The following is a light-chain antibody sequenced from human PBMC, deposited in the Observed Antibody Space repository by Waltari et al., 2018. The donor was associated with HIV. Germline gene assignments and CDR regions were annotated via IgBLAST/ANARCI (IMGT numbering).Light chain of an antibody. V-gene: IGLV2-8*01. CDR1: SSDVGGYNY. Sequence: SALTPPPSASGSPGKSVPIPCTGTSSDVGGYNYVSWYQHHPRKAPKLMIYEVSKRPSGVPDRFSGSKSGSTASLTVSGLQAEDEADYYCSSYAGSNNRWVFGGGTKLTAL. J-gene: IGLJ3*02. CDR2: EVS. CDR3: SSYAGSNNRWV.